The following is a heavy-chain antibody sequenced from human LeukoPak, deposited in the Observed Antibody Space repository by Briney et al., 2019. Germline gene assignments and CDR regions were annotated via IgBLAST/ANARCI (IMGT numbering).Heavy chain of an antibody. V-gene: IGHV3-15*07. CDR3: VTEVMIAVTGNDY. CDR1: GFTLSNVW. CDR2: IRSKTHGEAI. J-gene: IGHJ4*02. D-gene: IGHD6-19*01. Sequence: GGSLRLSCAASGFTLSNVWMNWVRQAPGKGLEWVGRIRSKTHGEAIDYAAPVRGRFTISRDDSKNTLYLQLNSLKTEGTAVYYCVTEVMIAVTGNDYWGQGSLVTVSS.